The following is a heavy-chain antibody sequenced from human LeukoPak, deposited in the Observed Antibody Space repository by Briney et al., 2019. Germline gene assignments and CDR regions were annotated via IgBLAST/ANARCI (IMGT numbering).Heavy chain of an antibody. CDR2: LSSAGSNM. Sequence: GGSLRLSCAASGFTFRNYEMNWVRQAPGKGLEWISYLSSAGSNMYYADFVKGRFTVSRDNAKNSLFLQMNSLRAEDTAVYYCARDTPNYSSSADYWGQGTLVTVSS. D-gene: IGHD6-6*01. J-gene: IGHJ4*02. V-gene: IGHV3-48*03. CDR3: ARDTPNYSSSADY. CDR1: GFTFRNYE.